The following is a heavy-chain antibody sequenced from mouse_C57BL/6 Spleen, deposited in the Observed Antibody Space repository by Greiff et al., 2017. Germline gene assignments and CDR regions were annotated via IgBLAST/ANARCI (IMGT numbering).Heavy chain of an antibody. CDR3: ARFYDGYWYFDV. CDR2: IDPSDSYT. V-gene: IGHV1-69*01. Sequence: VKLQQPGAELVMPGASVKLSCKASGYTFTSYWMHWVKQRPGQGLEWIGEIDPSDSYTNYNQKLKGKSTLTVDKSSSTAYMQLISLTSEDSAVYYCARFYDGYWYFDVWGTGTTVTVSS. CDR1: GYTFTSYW. D-gene: IGHD2-3*01. J-gene: IGHJ1*03.